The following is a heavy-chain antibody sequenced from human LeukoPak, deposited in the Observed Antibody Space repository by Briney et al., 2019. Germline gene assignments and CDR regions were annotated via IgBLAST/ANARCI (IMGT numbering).Heavy chain of an antibody. CDR3: ARDLSVGAKPDLGFDY. D-gene: IGHD1-26*01. J-gene: IGHJ4*02. Sequence: GGSLRLSCAASGFTFSNYAMSWVRQAPGRGLEWVSAITGSGGVTYYADSVKGRFTISRDNAKKSLHLQMNSLRAEDTAVYYCARDLSVGAKPDLGFDYWGQGTLVTVSS. V-gene: IGHV3-23*01. CDR2: ITGSGGVT. CDR1: GFTFSNYA.